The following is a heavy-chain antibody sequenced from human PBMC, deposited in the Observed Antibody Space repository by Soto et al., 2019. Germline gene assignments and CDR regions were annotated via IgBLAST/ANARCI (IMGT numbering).Heavy chain of an antibody. Sequence: GGSLRLSCAASGFTVSSNYMSWVRQAPGKGLEWVSVIYSGGSTYYADSVEGRFTISRDNSKNTLYLQMNSLRAEDTAVYYCARRSATPDYYGMDVWGQGTTVTVSS. J-gene: IGHJ6*02. V-gene: IGHV3-53*01. CDR3: ARRSATPDYYGMDV. CDR2: IYSGGST. CDR1: GFTVSSNY. D-gene: IGHD2-15*01.